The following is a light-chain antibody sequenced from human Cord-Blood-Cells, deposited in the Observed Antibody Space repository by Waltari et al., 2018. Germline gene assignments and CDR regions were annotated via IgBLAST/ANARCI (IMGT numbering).Light chain of an antibody. CDR2: EGS. Sequence: QSALTQPASVSGSPGQSITISCTGTSSDVGRYTLVSWYQQHPGKAPKLMFYEGSKRPSGVSNRFPGSKSGNTASLTIPGHQAEDEADYYCCSYAGSSLPYVFGTGTKVTVL. CDR1: SSDVGRYTL. CDR3: CSYAGSSLPYV. V-gene: IGLV2-23*01. J-gene: IGLJ1*01.